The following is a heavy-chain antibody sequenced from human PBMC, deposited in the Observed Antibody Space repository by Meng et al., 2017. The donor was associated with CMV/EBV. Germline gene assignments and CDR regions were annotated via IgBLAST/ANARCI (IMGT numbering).Heavy chain of an antibody. J-gene: IGHJ4*02. V-gene: IGHV4-61*01. CDR2: IYYSGST. CDR1: GGSVSSGSYY. D-gene: IGHD1-26*01. CDR3: ARASGSLISFDY. Sequence: SETLPPTCTVSGGSVSSGSYYWSWIRQPPGKGLEWIGYIYYSGSTTYNPSLKSRVTISVDTSKNQFSLKLSSVTAADTAVYYCARASGSLISFDYWGQGTLVTVSS.